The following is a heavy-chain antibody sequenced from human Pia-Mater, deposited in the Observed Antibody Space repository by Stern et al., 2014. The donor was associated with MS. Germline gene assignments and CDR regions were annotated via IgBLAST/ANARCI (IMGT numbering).Heavy chain of an antibody. V-gene: IGHV1-69*06. CDR1: GGTFSSYG. CDR3: XXDGDXXSNXGMDV. CDR2: IIHLFGTA. D-gene: IGHD2-21*02. J-gene: IGHJ6*02. Sequence: VESGAELKKPGSXVXVSCKASGGTFSSYGISWVRQAPGQGLEWMGGIIHLFGTANYARRFQGRVTMTADISTSTAYMELXXLXXEXTXXXXXXXDGDXXSNXGMDVWGQGTTVT.